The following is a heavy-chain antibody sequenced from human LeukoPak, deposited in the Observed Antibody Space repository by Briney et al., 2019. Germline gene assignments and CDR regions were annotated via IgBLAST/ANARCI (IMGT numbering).Heavy chain of an antibody. V-gene: IGHV3-74*01. CDR3: ARAVIVGATRSYFDY. D-gene: IGHD1-26*01. CDR2: INSDGSST. J-gene: IGHJ4*02. CDR1: GFTFSSYG. Sequence: GGTLRLSCAASGFTFSSYGLSWVRQAPGKGLVWVSRINSDGSSTSYADSVKGRFTISRDNAKNTLYLQMNSLRAEDTAVYYCARAVIVGATRSYFDYWGQGTLVTVSS.